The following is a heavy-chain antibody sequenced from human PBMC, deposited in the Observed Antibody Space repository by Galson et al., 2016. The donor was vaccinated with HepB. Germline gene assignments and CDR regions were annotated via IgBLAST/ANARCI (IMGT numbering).Heavy chain of an antibody. V-gene: IGHV4-61*03. Sequence: SETLSLTCTVSGGSVNTVDYYWSWIRQPPGKGLEWIGYIYYTGGTNYNPTLKSRVTISVDTSKSHFSLKLSSVTAADTAVYYCAGVSRAAAADWGQGTLVTVSS. CDR3: AGVSRAAAAD. J-gene: IGHJ1*01. D-gene: IGHD6-13*01. CDR1: GGSVNTVDYY. CDR2: IYYTGGT.